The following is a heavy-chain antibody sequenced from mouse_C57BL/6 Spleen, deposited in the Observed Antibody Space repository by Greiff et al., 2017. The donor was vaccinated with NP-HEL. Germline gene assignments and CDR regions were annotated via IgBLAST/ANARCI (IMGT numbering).Heavy chain of an antibody. CDR3: ARHGDYPAWFAY. CDR2: ISSGSSTI. D-gene: IGHD2-4*01. CDR1: GFTFSDYG. J-gene: IGHJ3*01. V-gene: IGHV5-17*01. Sequence: EVQGVESGGGLVKPGGSLKLSCAASGFTFSDYGMHWVRQAPEKGLEWVAYISSGSSTIYYADTVKGRFTISRDNAKNTLFLQMTSLRSEDTAMYYCARHGDYPAWFAYWGQGTLVTVSA.